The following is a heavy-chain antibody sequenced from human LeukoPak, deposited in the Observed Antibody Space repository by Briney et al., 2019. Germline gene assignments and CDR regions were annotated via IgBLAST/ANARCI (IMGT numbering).Heavy chain of an antibody. D-gene: IGHD7-27*01. CDR3: VRDLGHSRHYFEY. Sequence: PGGSLRLSCAASGFTFNSFFLNWVRLTPGRELEWLACISQDGSETFYMDSVRGRFTISRDNTKNPLYLQMDSLRAEDTAVYFCVRDLGHSRHYFEYWGQGALVTVSS. CDR2: ISQDGSET. V-gene: IGHV3-7*01. J-gene: IGHJ4*02. CDR1: GFTFNSFF.